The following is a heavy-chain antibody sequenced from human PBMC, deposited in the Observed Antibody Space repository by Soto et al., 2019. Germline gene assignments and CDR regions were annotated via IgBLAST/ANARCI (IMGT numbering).Heavy chain of an antibody. CDR1: GYSLPSYW. CDR2: IYPGDSDT. V-gene: IGHV5-51*01. D-gene: IGHD1-26*01. CDR3: ARRGAFPSWFDP. Sequence: GECPKISLQGSGYSLPSYWIGWVRQMAGKGLEWMGIIYPGDSDTKYSPSFEGQVTISVDKSISTAYLQWSSLKASDTAMYYCARRGAFPSWFDPWGQGILVTV. J-gene: IGHJ5*02.